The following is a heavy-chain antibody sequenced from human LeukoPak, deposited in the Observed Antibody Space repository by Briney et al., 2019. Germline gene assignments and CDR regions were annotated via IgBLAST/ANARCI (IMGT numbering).Heavy chain of an antibody. CDR3: ARVCSGYSSSWYRYYYYYYMDV. V-gene: IGHV3-66*01. J-gene: IGHJ6*03. Sequence: PGGSLRLSCAASGFTVSSNYMSWVRQAPGKGLEWVSVIYSGGSTYYADSVKGRFTISRDNSKNTLYLQMNSLRAEDTAVYYCARVCSGYSSSWYRYYYYYYMDVWGKGTTVTISS. D-gene: IGHD6-13*01. CDR1: GFTVSSNY. CDR2: IYSGGST.